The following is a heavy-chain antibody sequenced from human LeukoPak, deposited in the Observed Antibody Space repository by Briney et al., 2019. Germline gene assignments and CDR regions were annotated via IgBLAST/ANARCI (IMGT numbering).Heavy chain of an antibody. D-gene: IGHD3-3*01. CDR1: GGSVSSGSYY. Sequence: SETLSLTCTVSGGSVSSGSYYWSWIRQPPGKGLEWIGYIYYSGSTNYNPSLKSRVTISVDTSKNQFSLKLSSVTAADTAVYYCARGGTYYDFWSGKKLDYWGQGTLVTVSS. V-gene: IGHV4-61*01. J-gene: IGHJ4*02. CDR3: ARGGTYYDFWSGKKLDY. CDR2: IYYSGST.